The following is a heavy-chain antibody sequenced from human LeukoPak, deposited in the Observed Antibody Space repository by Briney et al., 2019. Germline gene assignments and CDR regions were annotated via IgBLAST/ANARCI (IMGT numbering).Heavy chain of an antibody. CDR1: GFRLSSYA. J-gene: IGHJ6*02. V-gene: IGHV3-30*04. CDR3: ARVRVRAVLVTYYYYAMDV. D-gene: IGHD3-10*01. Sequence: GGSLRLSCAASGFRLSSYAMHWVRQAPGKGLEWVAVISFDGGHKDYADSVKGRFTISRDNLKNTLDLQMSSLRGEDTAVYYCARVRVRAVLVTYYYYAMDVWGRGTTVIVS. CDR2: ISFDGGHK.